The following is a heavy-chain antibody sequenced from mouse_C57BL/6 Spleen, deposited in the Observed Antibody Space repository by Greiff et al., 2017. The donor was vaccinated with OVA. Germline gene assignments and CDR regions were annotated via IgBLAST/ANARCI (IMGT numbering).Heavy chain of an antibody. Sequence: VQLVESGPELVKPGASVKMSCKASGYTFTSYWITWVKQRPGQGLEWIGDIYPGSGSTNYNEKFKSKATLTVDTSSSTAYMQLSSLTSEDSAVYYCARDWDVGFDYWGQGTTLTVSS. CDR2: IYPGSGST. D-gene: IGHD4-1*01. J-gene: IGHJ2*01. V-gene: IGHV1-55*01. CDR1: GYTFTSYW. CDR3: ARDWDVGFDY.